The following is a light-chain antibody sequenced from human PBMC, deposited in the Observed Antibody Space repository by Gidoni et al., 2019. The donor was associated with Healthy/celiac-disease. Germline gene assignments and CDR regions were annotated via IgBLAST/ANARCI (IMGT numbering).Light chain of an antibody. V-gene: IGKV3-20*01. Sequence: IVLPQSPGTLSLSPGERATLTCRASQSVSSSYLAWYQQKPGQAPRLLIYGASSRATGIPDRFSGSGSGTDLTLTISRREPEDFAVYYCQQYGSSPRTFGQGTKLEIK. CDR1: QSVSSSY. CDR2: GAS. CDR3: QQYGSSPRT. J-gene: IGKJ2*01.